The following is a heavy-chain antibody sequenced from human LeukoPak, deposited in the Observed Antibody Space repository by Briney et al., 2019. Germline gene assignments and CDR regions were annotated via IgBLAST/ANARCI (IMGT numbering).Heavy chain of an antibody. CDR3: ARVRSSYYYESSGYYHYDAFDI. D-gene: IGHD3-22*01. J-gene: IGHJ3*02. Sequence: GGSLRLSCAGSGFSFSPYSMNWLRQAPGKGLEWVSYIDSSSGTIYYADSVRGRFTFSGDNAKNSLYLQMNSLRAEDTAAYYCARVRSSYYYESSGYYHYDAFDIWGQGTMVTVSS. CDR1: GFSFSPYS. V-gene: IGHV3-48*01. CDR2: IDSSSGTI.